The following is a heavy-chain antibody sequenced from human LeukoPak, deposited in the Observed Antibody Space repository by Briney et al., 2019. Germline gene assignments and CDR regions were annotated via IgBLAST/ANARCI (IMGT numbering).Heavy chain of an antibody. CDR3: ASCLFDYYYFDQ. Sequence: PSETLSLTCAVSGDSITSHNWWSWVRQSPGKGLEWIGEIYHSGTTNYSPSLKSRVTISVDKSKNQLSLWLTSVTAADTAVYFCASCLFDYYYFDQWGQGTLVTVSS. J-gene: IGHJ4*02. D-gene: IGHD3-10*01. V-gene: IGHV4-4*02. CDR1: GDSITSHNW. CDR2: IYHSGTT.